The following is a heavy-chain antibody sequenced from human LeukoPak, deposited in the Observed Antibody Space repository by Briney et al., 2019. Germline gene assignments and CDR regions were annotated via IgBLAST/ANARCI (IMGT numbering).Heavy chain of an antibody. CDR1: GFIFSSYA. J-gene: IGHJ6*02. V-gene: IGHV3-66*01. Sequence: GGSLRLSCAASGFIFSSYAMSWVRQAPGKGLEWVSVIYSGGSTYYADSVKGRFTISRDNSKNTLYLQMNSLRAEDTAVYYCARDPTDYYYYGMDVWGQGTTVTVSS. CDR3: ARDPTDYYYYGMDV. CDR2: IYSGGST. D-gene: IGHD2-21*02.